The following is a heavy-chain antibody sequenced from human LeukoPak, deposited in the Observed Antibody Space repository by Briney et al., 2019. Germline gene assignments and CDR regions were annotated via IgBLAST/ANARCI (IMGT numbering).Heavy chain of an antibody. CDR3: AKEGVSGTAHFDY. D-gene: IGHD6-19*01. CDR1: GFTFNYYA. CDR2: ISGSGSTT. J-gene: IGHJ4*02. Sequence: QPGGSLRLSCAVSGFTFNYYAMSWVRQAPGKGLEWVSSISGSGSTTYYADSVKGRFTISRDNSKNTLYLQMNSLRAEDTAVYYCAKEGVSGTAHFDYWGQGTLVTVSS. V-gene: IGHV3-23*01.